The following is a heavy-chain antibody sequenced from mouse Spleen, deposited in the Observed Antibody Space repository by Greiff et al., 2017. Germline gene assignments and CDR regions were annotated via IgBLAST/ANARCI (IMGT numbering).Heavy chain of an antibody. J-gene: IGHJ4*01. V-gene: IGHV1-39*01. CDR1: GYSFTDYN. D-gene: IGHD2-14*01. Sequence: VQLQQSGPELVKPGASVKISCKASGYSFTDYNMNWVKQSNGKSLEWIGSINPTYGTTTSNQRFKGKATLTVDQSSSTAYMQLNSLTSEDSAVYYCAYRFYAMDYWGQGTSVTVSS. CDR3: AYRFYAMDY. CDR2: INPTYGTT.